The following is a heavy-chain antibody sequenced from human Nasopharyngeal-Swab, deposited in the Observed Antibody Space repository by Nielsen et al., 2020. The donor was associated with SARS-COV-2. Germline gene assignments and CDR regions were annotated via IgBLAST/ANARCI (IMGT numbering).Heavy chain of an antibody. CDR2: IYYSGST. D-gene: IGHD2-15*01. CDR1: GGSISSYY. Sequence: SETLSLTCTVSGGSISSYYWSWIRQPPGKGLEWIGYIYYSGSTNYNPSLKSRVTISVDMSKNQFSLKLSSVTAADTAVYYCARDLVCSGGSCYSNGFDYWGQGTLVTVSS. V-gene: IGHV4-59*13. CDR3: ARDLVCSGGSCYSNGFDY. J-gene: IGHJ4*02.